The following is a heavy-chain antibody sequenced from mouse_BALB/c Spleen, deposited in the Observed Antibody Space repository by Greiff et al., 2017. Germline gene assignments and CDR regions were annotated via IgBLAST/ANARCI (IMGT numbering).Heavy chain of an antibody. V-gene: IGHV7-1*02. CDR2: SRNKANDYTT. D-gene: IGHD1-1*01. CDR1: GFTFSDFY. J-gene: IGHJ2*01. CDR3: AREIYYYGSSYFDY. Sequence: EVKLVESGGGLVQPGGSLRLSCATSGFTFSDFYMEWVRQPPGKRLEWIAASRNKANDYTTEYSASVKGRFIVSRDTSQSILYLQMNALRAEDTAIYYCAREIYYYGSSYFDYWGQGTTLTVSS.